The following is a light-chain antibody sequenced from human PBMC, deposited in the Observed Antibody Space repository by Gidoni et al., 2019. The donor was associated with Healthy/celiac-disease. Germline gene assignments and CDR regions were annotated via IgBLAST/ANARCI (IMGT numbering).Light chain of an antibody. CDR3: SSYTSSSLAV. V-gene: IGLV2-14*01. CDR2: EVS. J-gene: IGLJ1*01. Sequence: QSALTQPASVSGSPGQSITIAFTGTSSDVGGDNYVSWYQQHPVKAPKLMIYEVSNRPSGVSNRFSGSNSGNTASLTISGLQAEDEADYYCSSYTSSSLAVFGTGTKVTVL. CDR1: SSDVGGDNY.